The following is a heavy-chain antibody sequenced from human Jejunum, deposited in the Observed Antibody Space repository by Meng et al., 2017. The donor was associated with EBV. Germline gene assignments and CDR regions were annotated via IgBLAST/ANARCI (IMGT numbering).Heavy chain of an antibody. Sequence: QLRPPEPGSGLVKPSQTLSPTCTVSGDSVSGGGFSWNWIRQSPGKGLEWIGFIYHTGGTYSNPSLRRRVTISVDTSKNQFSLNLTSVTAADTAVYYCARARGGHTSGGYFESWGQGTLVTVSS. D-gene: IGHD2-15*01. J-gene: IGHJ4*02. V-gene: IGHV4-30-2*06. CDR1: GDSVSGGGFS. CDR2: IYHTGGT. CDR3: ARARGGHTSGGYFES.